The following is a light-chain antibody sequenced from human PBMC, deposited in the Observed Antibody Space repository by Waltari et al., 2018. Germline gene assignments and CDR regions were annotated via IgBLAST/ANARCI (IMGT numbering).Light chain of an antibody. J-gene: IGLJ2*01. Sequence: SSELTQDPAVSVALGQTVRITCQGDSLRSYYDSWYQQKPGQAPLLVIYGQHNRPSGIPVRFSGSSSGNTASLTITGAQAEDEADYYCNSRDSSGNHVVFGGGTKLTVL. V-gene: IGLV3-19*01. CDR1: SLRSYY. CDR2: GQH. CDR3: NSRDSSGNHVV.